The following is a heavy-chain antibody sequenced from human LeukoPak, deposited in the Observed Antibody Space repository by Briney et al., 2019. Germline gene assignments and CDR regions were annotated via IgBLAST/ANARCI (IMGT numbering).Heavy chain of an antibody. Sequence: ASVKVSCKASGGTFSSYAISWVRQAPGQGLEWMGWINPNSGGTNYAQKFQGRVTMTRDTSISTAYMELSRLRSDDTAVYYCARDQRSAYYTFDYWGQGTLVTVSS. CDR3: ARDQRSAYYTFDY. CDR1: GGTFSSYA. CDR2: INPNSGGT. J-gene: IGHJ4*02. D-gene: IGHD3-3*01. V-gene: IGHV1-2*02.